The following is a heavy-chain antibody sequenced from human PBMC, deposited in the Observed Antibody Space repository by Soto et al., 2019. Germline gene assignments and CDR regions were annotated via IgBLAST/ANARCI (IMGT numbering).Heavy chain of an antibody. CDR1: GGSISSGDYY. V-gene: IGHV4-30-4*01. J-gene: IGHJ4*02. D-gene: IGHD3-10*01. CDR3: ARVRGFGATTTDY. Sequence: QVQLQESGPGLVKPSQTLSLTCTVSGGSISSGDYYWSWIRKPPGKGLEWIGYIYYSGSTYYNPSLKSRVTIAVDTSKNQSSLKLSSVTAADTAVYYGARVRGFGATTTDYWGQGTLVTVYS. CDR2: IYYSGST.